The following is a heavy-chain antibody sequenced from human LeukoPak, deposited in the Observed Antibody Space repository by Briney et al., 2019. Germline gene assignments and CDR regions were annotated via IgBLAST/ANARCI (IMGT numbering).Heavy chain of an antibody. J-gene: IGHJ5*02. CDR3: ARVYGDHYGGGGDWFDP. CDR1: GYTFTSYG. Sequence: ASVKVSCKASGYTFTSYGISWVRQAPGQGLEWMGWISAYNGNTNYAQKLQGRVTMTTDTSTSTAYMELRSLRSDDTAVYYCARVYGDHYGGGGDWFDPWGQGTLVTVSS. CDR2: ISAYNGNT. V-gene: IGHV1-18*01. D-gene: IGHD4-23*01.